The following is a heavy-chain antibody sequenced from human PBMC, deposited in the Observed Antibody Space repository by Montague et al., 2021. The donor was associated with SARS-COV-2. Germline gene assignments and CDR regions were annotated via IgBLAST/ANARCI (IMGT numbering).Heavy chain of an antibody. CDR2: INHSGST. V-gene: IGHV4-34*01. Sequence: SETLSLTCAVYGGSFSGYWWTWIRQSPGTGLEWIGGINHSGSTKYNPSLKSRVTISVDTSKNQFSLDLTSVTAADTAVYYCAGGAPGYWGQGTLVTVSS. J-gene: IGHJ4*02. CDR3: AGGAPGY. CDR1: GGSFSGYW.